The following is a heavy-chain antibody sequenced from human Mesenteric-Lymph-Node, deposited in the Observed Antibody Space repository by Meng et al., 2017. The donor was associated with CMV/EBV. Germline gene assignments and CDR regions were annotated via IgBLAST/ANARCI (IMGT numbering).Heavy chain of an antibody. Sequence: SETLSLTCTVSDYSMSRGYYWAWIRQPPGKGLEWIGSIYRSGSTYYNPSLKSRVTISVDTSKNQFSLKLSSVTAADTAVYYCARDPTNGVFDYWGQGTLVTVSS. J-gene: IGHJ4*02. V-gene: IGHV4-38-2*02. CDR2: IYRSGST. CDR3: ARDPTNGVFDY. D-gene: IGHD2-8*01. CDR1: DYSMSRGYY.